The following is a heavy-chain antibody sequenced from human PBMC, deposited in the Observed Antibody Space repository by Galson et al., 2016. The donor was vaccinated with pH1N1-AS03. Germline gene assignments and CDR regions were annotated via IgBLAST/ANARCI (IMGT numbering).Heavy chain of an antibody. D-gene: IGHD1-26*01. Sequence: SVKVSCKASGYIFTGFYVHWVRQAPGQGLEWMGWINPNNGVTNYAQKFQAWVTMTGDTSINTAYLELYGLKSDDTAVYYCARDPRGPCSSATCATTYYFGMDVWGQGTTVIVSS. CDR3: ARDPRGPCSSATCATTYYFGMDV. J-gene: IGHJ6*02. V-gene: IGHV1-2*04. CDR1: GYIFTGFY. CDR2: INPNNGVT.